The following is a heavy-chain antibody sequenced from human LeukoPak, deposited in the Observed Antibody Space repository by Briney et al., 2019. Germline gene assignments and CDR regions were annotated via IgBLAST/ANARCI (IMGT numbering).Heavy chain of an antibody. CDR2: IYYNGNT. CDR3: ARVWDHDYGDLYFDY. CDR1: GGSISSDY. V-gene: IGHV4-59*01. J-gene: IGHJ4*02. Sequence: PSETLSLTCTVSGGSISSDYWSWIRLPPGKGLEWIGHIYYNGNTNYQPSLKSRATISVDTSKNQFSLKLSSVTAADTAVYYCARVWDHDYGDLYFDYWGQGNLVTVSS. D-gene: IGHD4-17*01.